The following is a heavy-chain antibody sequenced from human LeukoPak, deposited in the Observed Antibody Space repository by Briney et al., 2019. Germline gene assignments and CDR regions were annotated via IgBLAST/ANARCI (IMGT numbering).Heavy chain of an antibody. V-gene: IGHV3-15*01. Sequence: GGSLRLSCAASGFTFNNAWMSWVRQAPGKGLEWVGRIKSKTDGGTTDYGAPVKGIFTISRDDSKNTLYLQMNSIKTEDTAIYYCTASRGSGNFIYWGQGTLVTVSS. CDR1: GFTFNNAW. CDR2: IKSKTDGGTT. J-gene: IGHJ4*02. CDR3: TASRGSGNFIY. D-gene: IGHD3-10*01.